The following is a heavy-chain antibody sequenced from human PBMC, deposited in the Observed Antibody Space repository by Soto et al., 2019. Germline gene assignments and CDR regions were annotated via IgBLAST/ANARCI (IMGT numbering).Heavy chain of an antibody. D-gene: IGHD3-16*01. CDR2: VSPDGSDV. Sequence: GGSLRLSCAASGFPFTNCWLNWVRQPPGQGLMWVCRVSPDGSDVGYADSVQGRFTASSDNATNTLYLQMLSLRADDTAMDYLACWGHSVPVAASDFDRWGQGTLVTVSS. CDR3: ACWGHSVPVAASDFDR. V-gene: IGHV3-74*01. CDR1: GFPFTNCW. J-gene: IGHJ4*02.